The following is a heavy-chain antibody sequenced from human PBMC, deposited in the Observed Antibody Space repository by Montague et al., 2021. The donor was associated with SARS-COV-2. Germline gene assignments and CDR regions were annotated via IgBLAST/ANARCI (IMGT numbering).Heavy chain of an antibody. D-gene: IGHD1-7*01. CDR3: ATELELSAFDI. CDR2: ISYDGSNK. Sequence: SLRLSCAASGLTLSSYAMHWVRQAPGKGLEWVAVISYDGSNKYYVDSVKGRFTISRDNSKNTLYLQMNSLRAEDTAVYYCATELELSAFDIWGQRDHGHRLL. CDR1: GLTLSSYA. V-gene: IGHV3-30*04. J-gene: IGHJ3*02.